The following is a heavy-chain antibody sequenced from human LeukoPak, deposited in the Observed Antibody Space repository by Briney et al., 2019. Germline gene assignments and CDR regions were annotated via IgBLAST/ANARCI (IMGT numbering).Heavy chain of an antibody. D-gene: IGHD3-10*01. CDR1: GGSISSYY. J-gene: IGHJ4*02. V-gene: IGHV4-4*07. CDR3: ARRAMVRGVSN. CDR2: VHSSGST. Sequence: PSETLSLTCTVSGGSISSYYWSWIRQPAGKGLEWIGRVHSSGSTNYNPSLKSRVTISADTSKNQFSLKLSSVTAADTAVYYCARRAMVRGVSNWGQGTLVTVSS.